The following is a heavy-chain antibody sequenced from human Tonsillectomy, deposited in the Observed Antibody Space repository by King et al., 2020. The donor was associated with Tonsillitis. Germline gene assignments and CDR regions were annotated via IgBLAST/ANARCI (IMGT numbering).Heavy chain of an antibody. CDR1: GFTFSSYD. CDR3: ARGGDGYNSGAFDI. Sequence: QLVQSGGGLVQPGGSLRLSCAASGFTFSSYDMHWVRQATGKGLEWVSAIGTAGDTYYPCSVKGRFTISRENAKNSLYLQMNSLRAGDTAVYYCARGGDGYNSGAFDIWGQGTMVTVSS. D-gene: IGHD5-24*01. V-gene: IGHV3-13*04. CDR2: IGTAGDT. J-gene: IGHJ3*02.